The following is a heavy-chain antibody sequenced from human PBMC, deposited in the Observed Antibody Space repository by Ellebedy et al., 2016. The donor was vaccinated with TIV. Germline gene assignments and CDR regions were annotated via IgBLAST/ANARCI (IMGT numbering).Heavy chain of an antibody. CDR1: GFTFSSYE. CDR2: ISGSGGST. D-gene: IGHD4-17*01. V-gene: IGHV3-23*01. Sequence: GESLKISCAASGFTFSSYEMNWVRQAPGKGLEWVSAISGSGGSTYYADSVKGRFTISRDNSKNTLYLQMNILRAEDTAVYYCANEEDYVSWGTKPYYYYGMDVWGQGTTVTVSS. J-gene: IGHJ6*02. CDR3: ANEEDYVSWGTKPYYYYGMDV.